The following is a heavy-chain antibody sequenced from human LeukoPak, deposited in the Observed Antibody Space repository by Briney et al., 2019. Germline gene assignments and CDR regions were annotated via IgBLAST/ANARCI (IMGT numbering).Heavy chain of an antibody. CDR3: ARWEYGSGSYSRRWFDP. CDR2: TSSSGSAI. CDR1: GCTFSSYE. Sequence: GGSLRLSCAASGCTFSSYEMSWVRQAPGRGLEWVSYTSSSGSAIYYADSVKGRFTISRDNAKNSLYLQMNSLRAEDTAVDYCARWEYGSGSYSRRWFDPWGQGTLVTVSS. V-gene: IGHV3-48*03. J-gene: IGHJ5*02. D-gene: IGHD3-10*01.